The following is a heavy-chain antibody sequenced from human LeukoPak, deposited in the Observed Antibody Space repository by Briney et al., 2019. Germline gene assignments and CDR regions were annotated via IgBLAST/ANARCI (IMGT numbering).Heavy chain of an antibody. Sequence: PGGSLRLSCAASGFTFSSYAMHWVRQAPGKGLEWVAVISYDGSNKYYADSVKGRFTISRDNSKNTLYLQMNSLRAEDTAVYYCASLASLVGATVDYWGQGTLVTVSS. CDR3: ASLASLVGATVDY. CDR2: ISYDGSNK. D-gene: IGHD1-26*01. V-gene: IGHV3-30-3*01. CDR1: GFTFSSYA. J-gene: IGHJ4*02.